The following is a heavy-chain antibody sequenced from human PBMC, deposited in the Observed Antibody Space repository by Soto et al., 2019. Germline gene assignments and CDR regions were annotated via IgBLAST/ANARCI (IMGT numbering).Heavy chain of an antibody. D-gene: IGHD3-10*01. CDR1: GGSVSSGSYY. V-gene: IGHV4-61*01. J-gene: IGHJ4*02. CDR3: ARDTGVLQYYFDY. Sequence: LSLTCTVSGGSVSSGSYYWSWIRQPPGKGLEWIGYIYYSGSTNYNPSLKSRVTISVDTSKNQFSLKLSPVTAADTAVYYCARDTGVLQYYFDYWGQGTLVTVSS. CDR2: IYYSGST.